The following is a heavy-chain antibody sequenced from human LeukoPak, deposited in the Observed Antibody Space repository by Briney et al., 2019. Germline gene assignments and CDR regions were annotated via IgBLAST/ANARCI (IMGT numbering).Heavy chain of an antibody. CDR2: ISWNSGSI. V-gene: IGHV3-9*03. J-gene: IGHJ4*02. Sequence: GRSLRLSCAASGFTFDGYAMHWVRQAPGKGLEWVSGISWNSGSIGYADSVKGRFTISRDNAKNSLYLQMNSLRAEDMALYYCAKAIRSDFWSGYYFDYWGQGTLVTVSS. D-gene: IGHD3-3*01. CDR3: AKAIRSDFWSGYYFDY. CDR1: GFTFDGYA.